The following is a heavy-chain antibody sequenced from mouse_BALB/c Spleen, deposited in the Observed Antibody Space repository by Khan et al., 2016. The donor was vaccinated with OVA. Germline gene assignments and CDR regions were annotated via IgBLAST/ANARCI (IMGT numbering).Heavy chain of an antibody. CDR2: IWAGGST. CDR1: GFSLTSYG. J-gene: IGHJ2*01. CDR3: ARLEDI. V-gene: IGHV2-9*02. Sequence: VELVESGPGLVAPSQSLSITCTVSGFSLTSYGVHWVRQPPGKGPEWLGVIWAGGSTNYNSALMSILSISKDNSKSQVFLKMNSLQTDDTAMYYCARLEDIWGQGTTLTVSS. D-gene: IGHD1-3*01.